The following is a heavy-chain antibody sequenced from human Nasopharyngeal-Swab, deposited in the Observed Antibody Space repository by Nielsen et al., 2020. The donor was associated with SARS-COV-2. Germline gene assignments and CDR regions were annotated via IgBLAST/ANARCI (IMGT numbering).Heavy chain of an antibody. CDR2: ISGNGGST. V-gene: IGHV3-23*01. Sequence: GESLKISCAASGFTFSSYAMSWVRQAPGKGLEWVSAISGNGGSTYYADSVKGRFTISRDNSKNTLYLQMNSLKAEDTAVYYCAKYLGALDYWGQGTLVTVSS. CDR1: GFTFSSYA. D-gene: IGHD3-10*01. J-gene: IGHJ4*02. CDR3: AKYLGALDY.